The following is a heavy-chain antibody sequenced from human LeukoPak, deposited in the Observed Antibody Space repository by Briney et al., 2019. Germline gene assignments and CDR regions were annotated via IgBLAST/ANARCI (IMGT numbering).Heavy chain of an antibody. J-gene: IGHJ4*02. D-gene: IGHD3-22*01. Sequence: PSETLPLTCTVSGGSISSYYWGWIRQPPGKGLEWIGYIYNSGSTNYNPSLRSRVTISVDTSKKQFSLKLGSVTAADTAVYYCATSSHDLLDTDYWGQGTLVTVSS. CDR3: ATSSHDLLDTDY. CDR1: GGSISSYY. CDR2: IYNSGST. V-gene: IGHV4-59*01.